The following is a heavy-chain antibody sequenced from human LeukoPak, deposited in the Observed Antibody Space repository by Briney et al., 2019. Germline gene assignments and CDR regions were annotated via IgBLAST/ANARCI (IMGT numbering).Heavy chain of an antibody. CDR3: AREQRGRLSANLGGLFASSYTYYYMDV. CDR2: INPIDVAT. D-gene: IGHD3-16*01. CDR1: GYTFTMYY. V-gene: IGHV1-46*01. J-gene: IGHJ6*03. Sequence: ASVKVSCKASGYTFTMYYIHWVRQAPGQGLEWMGVINPIDVATTYAQRFQGRVTFTTDMSTTTVFMDLRSLRSEDTAVYLCAREQRGRLSANLGGLFASSYTYYYMDVWGRRTTVTVSS.